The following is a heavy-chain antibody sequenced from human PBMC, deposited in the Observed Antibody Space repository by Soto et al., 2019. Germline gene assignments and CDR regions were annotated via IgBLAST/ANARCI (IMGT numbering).Heavy chain of an antibody. Sequence: QLQLQESGPGLVKPLETLSLICTVSGGSISSRNYYWGWIRQPPGKGLEWIGSIYYNGFTYYNPFLKSRVTISVDTSKNQFSLRLNSVTAADPAVYYCARQADFWSGGGGFDPWGQGTLVTVSS. CDR2: IYYNGFT. V-gene: IGHV4-39*01. J-gene: IGHJ5*02. D-gene: IGHD3-3*01. CDR1: GGSISSRNYY. CDR3: ARQADFWSGGGGFDP.